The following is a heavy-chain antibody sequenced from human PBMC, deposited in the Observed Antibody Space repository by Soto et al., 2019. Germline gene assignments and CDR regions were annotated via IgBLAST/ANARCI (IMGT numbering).Heavy chain of an antibody. CDR2: IIPIFGTA. D-gene: IGHD2-2*01. CDR1: GGTFSSYA. CDR3: ARDAYCSSTSSRGVQSDY. V-gene: IGHV1-69*01. Sequence: QVQLVQSGAEVKKPGSSVKVSCKASGGTFSSYAISWVRQAPGQGLEWMGGIIPIFGTANYAQKFQGRVTITADESTSTAYMELSSLRSEDTAVYYCARDAYCSSTSSRGVQSDYWGQGTLVTVSS. J-gene: IGHJ4*02.